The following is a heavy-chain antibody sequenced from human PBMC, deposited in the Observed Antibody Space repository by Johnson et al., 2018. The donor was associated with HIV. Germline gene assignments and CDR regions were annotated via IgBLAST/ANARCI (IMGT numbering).Heavy chain of an antibody. J-gene: IGHJ3*02. CDR2: IGYDGSDK. Sequence: QVQLVESGGGVVQPGRSLRLSCAASGFTFSTYAMHWVRQAPGKGLEWVAVIGYDGSDKYYADSVKGRFTISRDNSKNTLYLQMNSLRAEDTAVYYCARDPYGSGPYVAFDIWGQGTMVTVSS. V-gene: IGHV3-30*04. CDR3: ARDPYGSGPYVAFDI. CDR1: GFTFSTYA. D-gene: IGHD3-10*01.